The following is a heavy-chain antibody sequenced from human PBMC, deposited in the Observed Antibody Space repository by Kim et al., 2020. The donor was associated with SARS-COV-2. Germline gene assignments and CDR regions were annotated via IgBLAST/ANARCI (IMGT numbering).Heavy chain of an antibody. V-gene: IGHV3-7*03. CDR2: IKEDGSVK. Sequence: GGSLRLSCGVYGFTFRSYWMSWVRQAPGKGLEWVANIKEDGSVKQYVDSVKGRFTISRDNARNSLYLQMSSLRADDTAVYYCARDGILSYTSSWDYWGPGDLVTVSS. J-gene: IGHJ4*02. CDR3: ARDGILSYTSSWDY. CDR1: GFTFRSYW. D-gene: IGHD6-13*01.